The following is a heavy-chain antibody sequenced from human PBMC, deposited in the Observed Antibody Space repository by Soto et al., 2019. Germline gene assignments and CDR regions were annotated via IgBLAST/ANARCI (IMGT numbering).Heavy chain of an antibody. CDR3: ARLGGYYQAFDQ. Sequence: SETLSLTCTVSGGSISRYYGGXFRQPPGKGLEWIGYIYYSGSTTYHPSLKSRVTISVDTSKNQFSLNLTSVTAADTAVYYCARLGGYYQAFDQWGQGSLVTVSS. D-gene: IGHD3-22*01. V-gene: IGHV4-59*08. CDR1: GGSISRYY. CDR2: IYYSGST. J-gene: IGHJ4*02.